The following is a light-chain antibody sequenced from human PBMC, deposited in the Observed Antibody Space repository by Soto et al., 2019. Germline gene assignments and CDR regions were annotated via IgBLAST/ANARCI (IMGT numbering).Light chain of an antibody. CDR1: SSDVGGYNY. Sequence: QSVLTQPASVSGSPGQSITISCTGTSSDVGGYNYVSWYQQHPGKAPKLMIYEVSNRPSGVSNRFSGSKSGNTASLTISGLQAEDGADYYCSSYTGSSTLVFGGGTKLTVL. V-gene: IGLV2-14*01. CDR3: SSYTGSSTLV. CDR2: EVS. J-gene: IGLJ3*02.